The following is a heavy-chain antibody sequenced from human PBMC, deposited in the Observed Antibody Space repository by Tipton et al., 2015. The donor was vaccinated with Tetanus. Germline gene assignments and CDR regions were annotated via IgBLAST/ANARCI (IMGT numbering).Heavy chain of an antibody. D-gene: IGHD6-13*01. V-gene: IGHV4-59*02. CDR1: GDSVSGYY. CDR3: AGVTAQRTELYFDH. CDR2: VYYTGST. Sequence: TLSLTCTVSGDSVSGYYWSWIRQPPGKGLEWIGYVYYTGSTNHNPSLKSRVTISMDRSKNQISLQLTSVTAADTAVYFCAGVTAQRTELYFDHWGQGTTVTVSS. J-gene: IGHJ4*02.